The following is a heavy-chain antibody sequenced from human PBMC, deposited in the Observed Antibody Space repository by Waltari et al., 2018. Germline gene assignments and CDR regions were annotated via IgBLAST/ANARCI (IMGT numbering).Heavy chain of an antibody. Sequence: QVQLVQSGAEVKKHGASVKVSCRASVYTFPGYYMHWVRQAPGQGLEWMRWINPTSGGTNCAQKFQGRVTMTRDTSISTACMELSRLRSADTAVYYCVRDHAYSSGFGAVDIWGRGTMVTVSS. V-gene: IGHV1-2*02. CDR3: VRDHAYSSGFGAVDI. D-gene: IGHD6-19*01. J-gene: IGHJ3*02. CDR1: VYTFPGYY. CDR2: INPTSGGT.